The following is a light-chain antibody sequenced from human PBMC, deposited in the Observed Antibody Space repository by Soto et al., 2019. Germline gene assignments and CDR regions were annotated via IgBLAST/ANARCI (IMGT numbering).Light chain of an antibody. J-gene: IGKJ5*01. Sequence: DIPMTHSPSSLSASVWDRVTITPRASHPISNYLNWYQHRPGKAPKLLIYGASTLQSGVPSRFSGSESGTDFTLTITSLQPEDCATYYCQQTYATPITFGQGTRLEIK. CDR2: GAS. CDR1: HPISNY. CDR3: QQTYATPIT. V-gene: IGKV1-39*01.